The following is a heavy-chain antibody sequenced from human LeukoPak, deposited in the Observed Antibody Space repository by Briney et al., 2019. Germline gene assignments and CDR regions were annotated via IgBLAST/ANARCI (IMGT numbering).Heavy chain of an antibody. V-gene: IGHV1-69*13. J-gene: IGHJ4*02. CDR3: AREGRYSYGYGETDY. CDR1: GGTFSSYA. CDR2: IIPIFGTA. D-gene: IGHD5-18*01. Sequence: SVKVSCRASGGTFSSYAISWVRQAPGQGLEWMGGIIPIFGTANYAQKFQGRVTITADESTSTAYMELSSLRSEDTAVYYCAREGRYSYGYGETDYWGQGTLVTVSS.